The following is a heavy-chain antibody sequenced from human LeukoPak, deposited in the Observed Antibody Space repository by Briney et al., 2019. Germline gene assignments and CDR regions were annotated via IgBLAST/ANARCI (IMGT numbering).Heavy chain of an antibody. V-gene: IGHV3-30*01. CDR3: ARDALYSSSSFDY. D-gene: IGHD6-6*01. Sequence: PGGSLRLSCAASGFTFSSCAMHWVRQAPGKGLEWVAVISYDGSNKYYADSVKGRFTISRDNSKNTLYLQMNSLRAEDTAVYYCARDALYSSSSFDYWGQGTLVTVSS. J-gene: IGHJ4*02. CDR2: ISYDGSNK. CDR1: GFTFSSCA.